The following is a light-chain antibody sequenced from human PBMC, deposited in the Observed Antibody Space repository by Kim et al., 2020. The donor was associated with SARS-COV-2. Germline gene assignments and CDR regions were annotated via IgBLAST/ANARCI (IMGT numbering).Light chain of an antibody. CDR2: EVS. CDR3: CSYAGSSILI. V-gene: IGLV2-23*02. Sequence: QSALTQPASVSGSPGQSITISCSGTSSDVGSYNVVSWYQQHPGKAPKLMIYEVSKRPSGISNRFSGSKSGNTASLTISGLQGEDEADYYCCSYAGSSILIFGGGTKVTVL. CDR1: SSDVGSYNV. J-gene: IGLJ2*01.